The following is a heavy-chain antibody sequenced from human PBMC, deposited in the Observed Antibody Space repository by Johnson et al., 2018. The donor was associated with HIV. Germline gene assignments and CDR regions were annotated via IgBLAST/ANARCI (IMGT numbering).Heavy chain of an antibody. J-gene: IGHJ3*01. D-gene: IGHD1-26*01. CDR3: AREGELDAFDV. Sequence: VQLVESGGGFVQPGGSLRLSCAASGFTFSSYAMSWVRQAPGKGLEWVSGISGSGDSIGYADSVKGRFTISRDNSKNTLYVQMNSLRPEDTAVYYCAREGELDAFDVWGQGTMVTVSS. CDR1: GFTFSSYA. V-gene: IGHV3-23*04. CDR2: ISGSGDSI.